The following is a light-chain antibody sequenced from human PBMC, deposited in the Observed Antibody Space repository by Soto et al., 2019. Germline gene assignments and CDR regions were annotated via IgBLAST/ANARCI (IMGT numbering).Light chain of an antibody. V-gene: IGKV1D-16*01. J-gene: IGKJ5*01. Sequence: DIQMTQSPSSLSASVGDRVTITCRASQGIRNLLVWYQQKPEKAPRSLIYGTSNLESGVPSRFSGSGSGTDYTLTISSLQPEEFATYYCQQYDSYPITFGQGTRLEIK. CDR2: GTS. CDR1: QGIRNL. CDR3: QQYDSYPIT.